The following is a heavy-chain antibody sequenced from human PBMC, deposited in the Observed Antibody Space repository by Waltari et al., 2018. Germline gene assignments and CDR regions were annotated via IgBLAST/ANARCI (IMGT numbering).Heavy chain of an antibody. V-gene: IGHV3-21*01. CDR3: ARTAAAGTGGSDY. D-gene: IGHD6-13*01. CDR2: ISSSSSYI. Sequence: EVQLVESGGGLVKPGGSLRLSCAASGFTFSSSSMNWVRQAPGKGLEWVSSISSSSSYIYYADSVKGRFTISRDNAKNSLYLQMNSLRAEDTAVYYCARTAAAGTGGSDYWGQGTLVTVSS. CDR1: GFTFSSSS. J-gene: IGHJ4*02.